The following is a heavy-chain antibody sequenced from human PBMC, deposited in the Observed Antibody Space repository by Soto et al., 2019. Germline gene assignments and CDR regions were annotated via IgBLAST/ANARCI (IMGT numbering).Heavy chain of an antibody. CDR3: AKDSSWADY. CDR1: GYTFTGYS. CDR2: INTGNGDT. D-gene: IGHD6-13*01. J-gene: IGHJ4*02. V-gene: IGHV1-3*04. Sequence: ASVKVSCKASGYTFTGYSIHWVRQAPGQRLEWMGWINTGNGDTKSSQNFQGRVTFTRDTSASTAYMELSSLRSEDTAVYYCAKDSSWADYWGQGTLVTVSS.